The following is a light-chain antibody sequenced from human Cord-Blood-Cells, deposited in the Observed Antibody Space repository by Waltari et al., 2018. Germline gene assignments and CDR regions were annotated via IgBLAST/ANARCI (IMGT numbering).Light chain of an antibody. J-gene: IGKJ5*01. V-gene: IGKV3D-15*01. CDR1: QSVSSN. Sequence: EIVMKQSPATLSVSPGERATLSCRTSQSVSSNLAWYQKKPGQAPTLLIDGASTRATGIPARFSGSGSGTECILTISSLHAEDCAGYYCQQYINWPITFGQGTRLEIK. CDR3: QQYINWPIT. CDR2: GAS.